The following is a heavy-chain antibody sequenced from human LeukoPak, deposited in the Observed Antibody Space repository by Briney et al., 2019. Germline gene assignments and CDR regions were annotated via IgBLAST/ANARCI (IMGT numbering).Heavy chain of an antibody. CDR1: GFTFSSFG. Sequence: GGSLRLSCAASGFTFSSFGMNWVRQAPGKGLEWVSSISSSSNFIYYADSVKGRFTISRDNAKNSLYLQMNSLTAEDTAVYYCARVLGSGSYLSFDYWGQGTPVTVSS. D-gene: IGHD1-26*01. V-gene: IGHV3-21*01. J-gene: IGHJ4*02. CDR2: ISSSSNFI. CDR3: ARVLGSGSYLSFDY.